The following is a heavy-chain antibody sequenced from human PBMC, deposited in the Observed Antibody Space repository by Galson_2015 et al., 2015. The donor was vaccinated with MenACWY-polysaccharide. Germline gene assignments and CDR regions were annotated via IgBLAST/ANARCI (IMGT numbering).Heavy chain of an antibody. D-gene: IGHD3-9*01. V-gene: IGHV3-30*18. CDR1: GLLFSKYG. J-gene: IGHJ4*02. CDR3: AKGGYYDILTGYALDY. Sequence: SLRLPCAVSGLLFSKYGMLWVRQAPGKGLEWVAALSYDGSETYYADSVMGRFTVSRDNSKNTVYLQMNSLRVEDTAVYHCAKGGYYDILTGYALDYWGLGTLVTVSS. CDR2: LSYDGSET.